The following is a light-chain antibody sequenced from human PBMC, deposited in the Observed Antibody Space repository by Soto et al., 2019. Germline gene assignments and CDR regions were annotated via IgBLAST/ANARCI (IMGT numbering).Light chain of an antibody. Sequence: DIQMTQSPSTLSASVGDRVIITCRASQSISSWLAWYQQKPGKAPTLLIYKASSLANGVPSRFSGSGSGTEVTLTISSLQPDDFAIYYCQHYKSYPWTFGQGTRVEIK. CDR2: KAS. CDR3: QHYKSYPWT. V-gene: IGKV1-5*03. CDR1: QSISSW. J-gene: IGKJ1*01.